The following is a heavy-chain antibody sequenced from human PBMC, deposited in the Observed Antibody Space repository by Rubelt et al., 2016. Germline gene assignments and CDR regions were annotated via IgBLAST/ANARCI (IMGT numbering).Heavy chain of an antibody. CDR3: ARSARNSGSYSIY. Sequence: QVQLVQSGAEVKKPGASVKVSCKASGYTFISYGVTWVRQAPGQGLEWMGWISADNGKTSYSEKGQGRVTMTTDTSTSTAYMELMSLRSDDTAVYYCARSARNSGSYSIYWGQGTLVTVSS. CDR2: ISADNGKT. D-gene: IGHD1-26*01. V-gene: IGHV1-18*04. J-gene: IGHJ4*02. CDR1: GYTFISYG.